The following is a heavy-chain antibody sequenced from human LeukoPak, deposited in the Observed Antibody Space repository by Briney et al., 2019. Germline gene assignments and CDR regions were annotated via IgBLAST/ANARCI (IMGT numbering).Heavy chain of an antibody. V-gene: IGHV1-46*01. D-gene: IGHD3-10*01. CDR2: INPSGGST. CDR1: GYTFTSYY. CDR3: ARVKWEIGWLGELWNFDY. J-gene: IGHJ4*02. Sequence: ASVKVSCKASGYTFTSYYMHWVRQAPGQGLEWMGIINPSGGSTSYAQKFQGRVTMTRDTSTSTVYMELSSLRSEDTAVYYCARVKWEIGWLGELWNFDYWGQGTLVTVSS.